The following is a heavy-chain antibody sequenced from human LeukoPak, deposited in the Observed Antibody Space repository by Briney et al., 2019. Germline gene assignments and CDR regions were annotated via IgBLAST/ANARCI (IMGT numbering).Heavy chain of an antibody. Sequence: PSETLSLTCTVSGGSISSGDYYWSWIRQPPGKGLEWNGYIYYSGSTYYNPSLKSRVTISVDTSKNQFSLKLSSVTAADTAVYYCAGEDGDEKTMIYWGQGTLVTVSS. V-gene: IGHV4-30-4*08. CDR3: AGEDGDEKTMIY. J-gene: IGHJ4*02. CDR1: GGSISSGDYY. D-gene: IGHD3-22*01. CDR2: IYYSGST.